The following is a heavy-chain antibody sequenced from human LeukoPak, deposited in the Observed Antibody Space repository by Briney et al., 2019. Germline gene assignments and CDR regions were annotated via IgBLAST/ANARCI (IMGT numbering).Heavy chain of an antibody. CDR2: IRYDGSNK. Sequence: PGGSLRLSCAASGFTFSSYGMHWVRQAPGKGLEWVAFIRYDGSNKYYADSVKGRFTISRDNSKNTLYLQMNSLRAEDTAVYYCAKDLGYCSSTSCYETPLLTWGQGTLVTVSS. CDR3: AKDLGYCSSTSCYETPLLT. CDR1: GFTFSSYG. D-gene: IGHD2-2*01. J-gene: IGHJ5*02. V-gene: IGHV3-30*02.